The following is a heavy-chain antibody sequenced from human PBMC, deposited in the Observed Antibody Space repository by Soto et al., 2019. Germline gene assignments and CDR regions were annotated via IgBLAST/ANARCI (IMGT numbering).Heavy chain of an antibody. Sequence: PSETLSLTCTVSGGSISSSSYYWGWIRQPPGKGLEWIGSIYYSGSTYYNPSLKSRVTISVDTSKNQFSLKLSSVTAADTAVYYCARHGSGWYFDYWGQGTLVTVSS. D-gene: IGHD6-19*01. CDR2: IYYSGST. J-gene: IGHJ4*02. CDR1: GGSISSSSYY. V-gene: IGHV4-39*01. CDR3: ARHGSGWYFDY.